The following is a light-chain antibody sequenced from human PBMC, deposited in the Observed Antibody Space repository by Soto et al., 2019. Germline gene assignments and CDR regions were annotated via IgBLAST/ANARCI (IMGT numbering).Light chain of an antibody. CDR3: AGWDDSLNVI. V-gene: IGLV1-44*01. J-gene: IGLJ2*01. CDR1: SSNIGSNS. Sequence: QLVLTQPPSASGAPGQRVPISCSGGSSNIGSNSVNWYRLLPGMAPKLLIYTNNERPPGVPDPVSGSKSGTSASLAISGLQSEDEADYYCAGWDDSLNVIFGGGTKLTVL. CDR2: TNN.